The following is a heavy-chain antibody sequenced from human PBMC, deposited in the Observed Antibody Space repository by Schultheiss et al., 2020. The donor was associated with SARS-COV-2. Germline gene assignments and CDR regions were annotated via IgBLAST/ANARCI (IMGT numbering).Heavy chain of an antibody. CDR2: ISSSSSYI. J-gene: IGHJ4*02. D-gene: IGHD6-13*01. Sequence: GESLKISCAASGFTFSGSAMHWVRQAPGKGLEWVSSISSSSSYIYYADSVKGRFTISRDNAKNSLYLQMNSLRAEDTAVYYCARDQWSSSWYVDYWGQGTLVTVSS. CDR1: GFTFSGSA. V-gene: IGHV3-21*01. CDR3: ARDQWSSSWYVDY.